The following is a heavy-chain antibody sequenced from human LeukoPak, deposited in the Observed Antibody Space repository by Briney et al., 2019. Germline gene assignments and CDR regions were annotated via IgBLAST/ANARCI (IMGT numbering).Heavy chain of an antibody. CDR2: ISSSGSTI. J-gene: IGHJ3*02. Sequence: GGSLRLSCAASGFTFSDYYMSWIRQAPGKGLEWVSYISSSGSTIYYADSVKGRFTISRDNAKNSLYLQMNSLRAEDTAVYYCARERGRRLQLGRSPRPRAFDIWGQGTMVTVSS. D-gene: IGHD5-24*01. CDR3: ARERGRRLQLGRSPRPRAFDI. CDR1: GFTFSDYY. V-gene: IGHV3-11*01.